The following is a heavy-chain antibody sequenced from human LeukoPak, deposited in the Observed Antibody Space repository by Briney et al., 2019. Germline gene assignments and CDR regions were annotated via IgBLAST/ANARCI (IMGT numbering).Heavy chain of an antibody. CDR3: AKSMSGGLGFFQS. J-gene: IGHJ1*01. CDR2: INPNGGGT. D-gene: IGHD2-15*01. Sequence: ASVKVSCKASGYTFTDYYIHWVRQAPGQGLEWMGWINPNGGGTNYAQNFQGGVTMTRDTSITTTYMELRSLRSDDTAVYYCAKSMSGGLGFFQSWGQGTLVTVSS. V-gene: IGHV1-2*02. CDR1: GYTFTDYY.